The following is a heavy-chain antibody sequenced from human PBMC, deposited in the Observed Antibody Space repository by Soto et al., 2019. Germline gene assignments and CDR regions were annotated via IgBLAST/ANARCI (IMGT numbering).Heavy chain of an antibody. CDR1: GFTFSNYI. J-gene: IGHJ3*01. V-gene: IGHV3-21*01. CDR3: SRGGGYYYGSGTDAFDV. D-gene: IGHD3-10*01. Sequence: EVQLLESGGGLVKPGGSLRLSCAASGFTFSNYIMNWVRQPPGQGLEWVASISGSRTYVYYADSLKGRIAISRDNAKNSLSLELNTLRVEDTAVYYCSRGGGYYYGSGTDAFDVWGQGTLVTVSS. CDR2: ISGSRTYV.